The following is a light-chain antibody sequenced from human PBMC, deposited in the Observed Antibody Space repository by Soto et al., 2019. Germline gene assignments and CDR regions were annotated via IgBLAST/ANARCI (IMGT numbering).Light chain of an antibody. CDR1: QSVSRN. J-gene: IGKJ3*01. CDR3: HQYHDWPPVT. Sequence: EVVMTQSPATLSVSPGESATLSCRASQSVSRNLAWYQQKPGQAPRLLISGASTRATGTPARFSGSGSGTEFTLTIGSLQSEDSAVYYCHQYHDWPPVTCGPGTRVEIK. CDR2: GAS. V-gene: IGKV3-15*01.